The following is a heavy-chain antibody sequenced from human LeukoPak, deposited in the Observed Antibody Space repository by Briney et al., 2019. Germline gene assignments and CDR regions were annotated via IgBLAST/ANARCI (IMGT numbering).Heavy chain of an antibody. J-gene: IGHJ4*02. Sequence: GASVKVSCKASGYTFTGYYMHWVRQAPGQGLEWMGWINPNSGGTNYAQKFQGRVTMTRDTSISTAYMELSRLRSDDTAVYYCARDQRNDYVWGSYRYMSYWGQGTLVTVSS. D-gene: IGHD3-16*02. V-gene: IGHV1-2*02. CDR3: ARDQRNDYVWGSYRYMSY. CDR2: INPNSGGT. CDR1: GYTFTGYY.